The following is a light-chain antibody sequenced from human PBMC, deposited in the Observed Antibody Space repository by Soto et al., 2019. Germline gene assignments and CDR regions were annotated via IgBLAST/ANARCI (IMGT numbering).Light chain of an antibody. Sequence: DIVMTQSPDSLAVSLGERATINCKSSQSILYSSNNKNYLAWYQEKPGQPPKLLIYWASTRESGVPDRFSGAGSGTDFTLTISSLQAEDAAVYYCQQYYGPPHTFGQGNKLELK. CDR2: WAS. V-gene: IGKV4-1*01. CDR1: QSILYSSNNKNY. J-gene: IGKJ2*01. CDR3: QQYYGPPHT.